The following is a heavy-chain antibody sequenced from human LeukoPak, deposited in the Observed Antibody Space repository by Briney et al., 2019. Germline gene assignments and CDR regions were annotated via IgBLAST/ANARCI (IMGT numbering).Heavy chain of an antibody. D-gene: IGHD6-19*01. CDR1: GFTFSSYA. Sequence: PGGSLRLSCAASGFTFSSYAMSWVRQAPGKGLEWVSAISGSGGSTYYADSVKGRFTISRDNSKNTLYLQMNSLRADDTAVYYCAQESDGSGWYSVDYWGQGTLVTVSS. J-gene: IGHJ4*02. V-gene: IGHV3-23*01. CDR2: ISGSGGST. CDR3: AQESDGSGWYSVDY.